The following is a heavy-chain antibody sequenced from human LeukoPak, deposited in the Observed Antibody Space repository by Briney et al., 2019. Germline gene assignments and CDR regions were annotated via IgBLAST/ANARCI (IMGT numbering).Heavy chain of an antibody. J-gene: IGHJ3*02. CDR2: INHSGST. CDR1: GGSFSGYY. D-gene: IGHD3-9*01. V-gene: IGHV4-34*01. Sequence: SETLSLTCAVYGGSFSGYYWSWIRQPPGKGLEWIGEINHSGSTNYNPSLKSRVTISVDTSKNQFSLKLGSVTTADTAVYYCARWVRYFDWLPYDAFDIWGQGTMVTVSS. CDR3: ARWVRYFDWLPYDAFDI.